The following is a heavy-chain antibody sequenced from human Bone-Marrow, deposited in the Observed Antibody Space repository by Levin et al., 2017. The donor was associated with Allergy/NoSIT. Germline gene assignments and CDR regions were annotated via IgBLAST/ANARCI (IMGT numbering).Heavy chain of an antibody. CDR1: GFTFGSYG. D-gene: IGHD2-15*01. J-gene: IGHJ3*01. CDR3: ARDRIDHCIGDSCYSAFDV. V-gene: IGHV3-33*01. CDR2: LWFDGTHK. Sequence: PGGSLRLSCKASGFTFGSYGVHWVRQAPGKGLEWVAGLWFDGTHKFYADSVKGRFTISRDISKDTVNLQMDNLRSDDTAVYYCARDRIDHCIGDSCYSAFDVWGQGTLVTVSS.